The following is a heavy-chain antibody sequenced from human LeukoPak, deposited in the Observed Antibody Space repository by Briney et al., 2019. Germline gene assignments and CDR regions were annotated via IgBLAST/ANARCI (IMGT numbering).Heavy chain of an antibody. Sequence: SETLSLTCTVSGGSISSSRYYWGWIRQPPGKGLEWIGYIYYSGSTYYNPSLKSRVTISVDTSKNQFSLKLSSVTAADTAVYYCARETIDNSGLDYWGQGTLVTVSS. V-gene: IGHV4-30-4*08. CDR3: ARETIDNSGLDY. CDR2: IYYSGST. D-gene: IGHD6-19*01. J-gene: IGHJ4*02. CDR1: GGSISSSRYY.